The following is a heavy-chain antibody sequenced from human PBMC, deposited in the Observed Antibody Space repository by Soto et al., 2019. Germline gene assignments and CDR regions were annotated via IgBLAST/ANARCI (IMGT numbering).Heavy chain of an antibody. J-gene: IGHJ4*02. CDR3: AKDRLAGNFDY. V-gene: IGHV3-33*06. CDR2: IWYDGSHT. CDR1: GFTFRSHG. Sequence: GGSLRLSCAASGFTFRSHGMHWVRQAPGKGLEWVAVIWYDGSHTYYADSVKGRFTISRDNSKNTLYLQMNGLRVEDTAVYYCAKDRLAGNFDYWGQGTQVTVSS.